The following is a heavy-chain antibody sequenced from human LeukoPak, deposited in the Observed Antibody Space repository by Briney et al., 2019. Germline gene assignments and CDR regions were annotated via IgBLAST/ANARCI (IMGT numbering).Heavy chain of an antibody. Sequence: GGSLRLSCAASGFTFSSYAMHWVRQAPGKGLEWVAVISYDGSNKYYADSVKGRFTISRDNSKNTLYLQMNSLRAEDTAVYYCAKDLDEWGQGTLVTVSS. J-gene: IGHJ4*02. CDR1: GFTFSSYA. V-gene: IGHV3-30-3*01. CDR3: AKDLDE. CDR2: ISYDGSNK.